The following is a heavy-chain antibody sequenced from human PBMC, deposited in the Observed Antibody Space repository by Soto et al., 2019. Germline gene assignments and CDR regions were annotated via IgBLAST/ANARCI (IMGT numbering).Heavy chain of an antibody. CDR3: TTARSSRFLAGFLDYYYGLDV. V-gene: IGHV3-15*01. J-gene: IGHJ6*02. D-gene: IGHD3-3*01. CDR2: IKSKTDGGTT. Sequence: GGSLRLSCAASGFTFSNAWMSWVRQAPGKGLEWVGRIKSKTDGGTTDYAAPVKGRFTISRDDSKNTLYLQMNSLKTEDTAVYYCTTARSSRFLAGFLDYYYGLDVWGQGSTVTVSS. CDR1: GFTFSNAW.